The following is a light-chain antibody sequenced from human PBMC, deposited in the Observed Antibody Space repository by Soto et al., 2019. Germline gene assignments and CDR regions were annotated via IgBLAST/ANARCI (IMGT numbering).Light chain of an antibody. CDR1: QDIAKF. CDR3: QMCDSAHALT. CDR2: AAS. Sequence: DIQMTQSPSSLSASVGDRVTITCRASQDIAKFLAWYQQKPGKVPKLLIYAASTLQSGVPSRFSGRGSWTDFSLTITGLQPEDVATYYCQMCDSAHALTFGGGTKIEIK. V-gene: IGKV1-27*01. J-gene: IGKJ4*01.